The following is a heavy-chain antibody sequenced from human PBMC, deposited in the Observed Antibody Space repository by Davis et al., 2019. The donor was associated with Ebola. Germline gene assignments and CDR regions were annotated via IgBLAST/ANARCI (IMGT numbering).Heavy chain of an antibody. V-gene: IGHV3-53*01. CDR3: AKSGLSFGVVKYHYGMDV. D-gene: IGHD3-3*01. Sequence: GESLKISCAASGFTFSYYYMSWIRQAPGKGLEWVSVIYSGGSTYYADSVKGRFTISRDNSKNTLYLQMNSLRAEDTAVYYCAKSGLSFGVVKYHYGMDVWGKGTTVTVSS. CDR1: GFTFSYYY. CDR2: IYSGGST. J-gene: IGHJ6*04.